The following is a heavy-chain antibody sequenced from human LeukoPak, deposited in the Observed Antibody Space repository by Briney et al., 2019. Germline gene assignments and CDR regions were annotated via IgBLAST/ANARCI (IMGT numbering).Heavy chain of an antibody. Sequence: TSETLSLTCSVSGGSISSYYWSWIRQPPGKGLEWIGYIYYSGSTNYNPSLESRVTMSVDTSKNQFSLKLSSVTAADTAVYYCARDKGISPAIDLWGQGTLVTVSS. CDR3: ARDKGISPAIDL. V-gene: IGHV4-59*01. CDR2: IYYSGST. CDR1: GGSISSYY. D-gene: IGHD2-21*01. J-gene: IGHJ5*02.